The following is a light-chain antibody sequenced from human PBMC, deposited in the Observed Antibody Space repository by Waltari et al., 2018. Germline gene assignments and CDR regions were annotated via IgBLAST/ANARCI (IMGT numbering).Light chain of an antibody. V-gene: IGLV2-11*02. CDR1: SSDVGGYNY. CDR3: CSYAGSYTWV. Sequence: QSALTQPRSVSGSPGQSVTIPCTGTSSDVGGYNYVSWYQELPGKAPKLMIYDVSKRPSGVTDRFSGSKSGNTASLTISGLQAEYEADYYCCSYAGSYTWVFGGGTKLTVL. J-gene: IGLJ3*02. CDR2: DVS.